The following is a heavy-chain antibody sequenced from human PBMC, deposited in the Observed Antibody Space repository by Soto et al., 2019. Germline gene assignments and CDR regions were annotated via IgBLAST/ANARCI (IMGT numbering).Heavy chain of an antibody. CDR3: RAYTYGQGVDY. CDR2: VNGNGGST. D-gene: IGHD5-18*01. V-gene: IGHV3-23*01. Sequence: AGGSLRLSCVASGFTFSAYDMNWVRQAPGKGLEWVSVVNGNGGSTYYADSVKGRFTISRDDSKNTVYLQMNSLRAEDTAVYYCRAYTYGQGVDYWGRGTLVTVSS. J-gene: IGHJ4*02. CDR1: GFTFSAYD.